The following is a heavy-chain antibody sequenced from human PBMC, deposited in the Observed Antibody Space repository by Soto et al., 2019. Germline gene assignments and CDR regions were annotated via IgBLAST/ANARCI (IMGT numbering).Heavy chain of an antibody. J-gene: IGHJ6*02. V-gene: IGHV1-69*01. CDR1: GGTFSSYA. D-gene: IGHD2-15*01. Sequence: QVQLVQSGAEVKKPGSSVKVSCKASGGTFSSYAISWVRQAPGQGLEWMGGIIPIFGTANYAQKFQGRVTITADESTSTAYMELSSLRSEDTAVYYCARNPGYCSGGSCSHPYYYYYGMDVWGQGTTVTVSS. CDR3: ARNPGYCSGGSCSHPYYYYYGMDV. CDR2: IIPIFGTA.